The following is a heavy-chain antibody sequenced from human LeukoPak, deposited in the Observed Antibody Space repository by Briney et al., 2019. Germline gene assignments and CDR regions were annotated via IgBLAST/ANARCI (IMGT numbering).Heavy chain of an antibody. V-gene: IGHV4-59*08. CDR2: IYYSGST. Sequence: PSETLSLTCTVSGGSISSYYWSWIRQPPGKGLKWIGYIYYSGSTNYNPSLKSRVTISVDTSKNQFSLKLSSVTAADTAVYYCASEAYGSYYDLFDYWGQGTLVTVSS. D-gene: IGHD1-26*01. J-gene: IGHJ4*02. CDR3: ASEAYGSYYDLFDY. CDR1: GGSISSYY.